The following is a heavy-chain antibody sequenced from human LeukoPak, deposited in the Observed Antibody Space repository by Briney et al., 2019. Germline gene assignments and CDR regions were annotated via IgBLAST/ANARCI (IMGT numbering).Heavy chain of an antibody. CDR2: IHYSGST. CDR1: GGSVSGYY. Sequence: SETLSLTCTVSGGSVSGYYWSWIRQPPGKGLQWIGYIHYSGSTNYNPSLKSRLTISVDTSKNQFSLKLTSVTAADTAVYYCARVRKIAVRWDAFDIWGQGTMVTVSS. D-gene: IGHD6-6*01. J-gene: IGHJ3*02. CDR3: ARVRKIAVRWDAFDI. V-gene: IGHV4-59*02.